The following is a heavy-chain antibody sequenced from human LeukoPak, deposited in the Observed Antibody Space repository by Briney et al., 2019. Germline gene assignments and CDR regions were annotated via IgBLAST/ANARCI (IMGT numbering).Heavy chain of an antibody. CDR3: AAIVTGYPR. CDR2: INSDGSIT. J-gene: IGHJ4*02. CDR1: GFTFSSNW. Sequence: GGSLRLSCAASGFTFSSNWIHWVRQAPGKGLVWVSRINSDGSITSYADSVKGRFTISRDNAKNTLYLQMNSLRAEDTAVYYRAAIVTGYPRWGQGTLVTVSS. V-gene: IGHV3-74*01. D-gene: IGHD3-9*01.